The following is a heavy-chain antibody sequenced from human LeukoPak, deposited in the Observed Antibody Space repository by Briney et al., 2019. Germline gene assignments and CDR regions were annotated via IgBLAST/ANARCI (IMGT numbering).Heavy chain of an antibody. CDR2: INWNGGST. CDR1: GFTFSSYW. J-gene: IGHJ6*03. D-gene: IGHD6-13*01. Sequence: RPGGSLRLSCAASGFTFSSYWMHWVRQAPGKGLEWVSGINWNGGSTGYADSVKGRFTISRDNAKNSLYLQMNSLRAEDTALYYCARAAQLARSGNYYYYMDVWGKGTTVTVSS. CDR3: ARAAQLARSGNYYYYMDV. V-gene: IGHV3-20*04.